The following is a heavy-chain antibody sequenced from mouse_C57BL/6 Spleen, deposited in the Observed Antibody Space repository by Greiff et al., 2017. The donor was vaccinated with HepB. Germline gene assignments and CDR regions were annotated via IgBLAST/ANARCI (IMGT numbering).Heavy chain of an antibody. CDR1: GFTFCSYG. D-gene: IGHD2-1*01. CDR2: ISSGGSYT. J-gene: IGHJ1*03. Sequence: DVHLVESGGDLVKPGGSLKLSCAASGFTFCSYGMSWVRQTPDKRLEWVATISSGGSYTYYPDSVKGRFTISRDNAKNTLYLQMSSLKSEDTAMYYCAREDGNVWYFDVWGTGTTVTVSS. V-gene: IGHV5-6*01. CDR3: AREDGNVWYFDV.